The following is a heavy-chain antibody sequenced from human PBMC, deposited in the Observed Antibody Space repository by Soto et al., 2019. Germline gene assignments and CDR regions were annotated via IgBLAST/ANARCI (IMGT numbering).Heavy chain of an antibody. J-gene: IGHJ6*02. CDR3: ANTATYYDILTGYPLGMDV. V-gene: IGHV1-8*01. Sequence: SVKVSCKASGYTFTSYDINWVRQATGQGLEWMGWMNPNSGNTGYAQKFQGRVTMTRNTSISTAYMELSSLRSEDTAVYYCANTATYYDILTGYPLGMDVWGQGTTVTVS. CDR2: MNPNSGNT. CDR1: GYTFTSYD. D-gene: IGHD3-9*01.